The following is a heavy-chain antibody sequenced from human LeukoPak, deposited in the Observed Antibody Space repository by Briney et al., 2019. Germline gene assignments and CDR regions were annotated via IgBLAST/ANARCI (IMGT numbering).Heavy chain of an antibody. V-gene: IGHV3-20*03. CDR3: ARLGVGATREAFAI. CDR2: INWNGGST. J-gene: IGHJ3*02. Sequence: PGGSLRLSFAASGFTFDDYGMSWVRQAPGKGLEWVSGINWNGGSTGYADSVKGRFTISRDNAKNSLYLQMNSLRAEDTALYYCARLGVGATREAFAIWGQGTMVTVSS. CDR1: GFTFDDYG. D-gene: IGHD1-26*01.